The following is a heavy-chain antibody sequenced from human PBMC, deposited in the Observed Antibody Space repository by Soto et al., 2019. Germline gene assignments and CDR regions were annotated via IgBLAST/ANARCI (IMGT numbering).Heavy chain of an antibody. CDR3: ARGLAVAGTRGAYYYGMDV. CDR1: GFTFSSYW. Sequence: PVGSLRLSCAASGFTFSSYWMSWVRQAPGKGLEWVANIKQDGSEKYYVDSVKGRFTISRDNAKNSLYLQMNSLRAEDTAVYYCARGLAVAGTRGAYYYGMDVWGQGTTVTVSS. D-gene: IGHD6-19*01. J-gene: IGHJ6*02. CDR2: IKQDGSEK. V-gene: IGHV3-7*01.